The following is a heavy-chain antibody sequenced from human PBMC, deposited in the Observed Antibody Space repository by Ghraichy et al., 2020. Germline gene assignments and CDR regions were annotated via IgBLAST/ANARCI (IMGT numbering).Heavy chain of an antibody. V-gene: IGHV4-59*01. CDR3: ARGSPEDDFWSGYSNYYYYGMDV. CDR2: IYYSGST. J-gene: IGHJ6*02. CDR1: GGSISSYY. D-gene: IGHD3-3*01. Sequence: SQTLSLTCTVSGGSISSYYWSWIRQPPGKGLEWIGYIYYSGSTNYNPSLKSRVTISVDTSKNQFSLKLSSVTAADTAVYYCARGSPEDDFWSGYSNYYYYGMDVWGQGTTVTVSS.